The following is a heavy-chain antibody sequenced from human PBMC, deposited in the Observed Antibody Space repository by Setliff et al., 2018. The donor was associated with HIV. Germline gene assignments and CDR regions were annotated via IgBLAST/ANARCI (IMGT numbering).Heavy chain of an antibody. CDR3: ARGGTSSNWFDP. CDR2: IDYSGST. Sequence: SETLSLTCTVPGGSIHDQYFSWIRHSPGKGLEWIGSIDYSGSTKHNPSLNSRGTISIDTSKNELSLKLTSVTAADTAVYYCARGGTSSNWFDPWGQGTLVTVSS. J-gene: IGHJ5*02. CDR1: GGSIHDQY. V-gene: IGHV4-59*11. D-gene: IGHD1-26*01.